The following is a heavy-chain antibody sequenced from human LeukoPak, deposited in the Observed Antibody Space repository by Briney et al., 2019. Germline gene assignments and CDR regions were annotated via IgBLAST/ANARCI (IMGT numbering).Heavy chain of an antibody. J-gene: IGHJ5*01. CDR1: GGSISGYN. Sequence: PSETLSLTCTVSGGSISGYNRSWIRQPAGKGLEWIGRIYSSGSTNYNPSLKSRVSMSVDTSQNQFSLRVTSVTAADTAVYFCVRDLGRFDSWGQGALVLVSS. CDR3: VRDLGRFDS. V-gene: IGHV4-4*07. CDR2: IYSSGST.